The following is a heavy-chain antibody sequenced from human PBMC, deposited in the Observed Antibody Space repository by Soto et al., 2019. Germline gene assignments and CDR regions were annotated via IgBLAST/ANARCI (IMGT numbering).Heavy chain of an antibody. CDR3: TDCGRTSFDC. V-gene: IGHV3-48*01. J-gene: IGHJ4*02. CDR1: GFTFSTYS. D-gene: IGHD2-21*01. Sequence: GGSLRLSCAASGFTFSTYSMNWVRQAPGKGLEWVSYISSSSSTIFYTDSVKGRFTVSRDNAKNSLYLQMNSLRAEDTAVYYCTDCGRTSFDCWGQGTLVTVSS. CDR2: ISSSSSTI.